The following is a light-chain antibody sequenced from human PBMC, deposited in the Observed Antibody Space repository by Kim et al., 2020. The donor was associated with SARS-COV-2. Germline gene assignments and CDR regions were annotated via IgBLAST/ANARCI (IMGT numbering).Light chain of an antibody. V-gene: IGLV2-14*04. CDR1: SSDVGGYNY. CDR3: SSYASDNTYV. Sequence: GQSLTLSCTGTSSDVGGYNYVSWYQQHPGKAPKLMIYDVSERPSGVSHRFSGSKSGNTASLTISGLQAEDGADYYCSSYASDNTYVFGTGTKVTVL. J-gene: IGLJ1*01. CDR2: DVS.